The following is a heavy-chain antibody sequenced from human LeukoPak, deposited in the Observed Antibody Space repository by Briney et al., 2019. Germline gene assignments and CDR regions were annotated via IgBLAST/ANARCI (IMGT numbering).Heavy chain of an antibody. CDR2: INPNSGGT. D-gene: IGHD1-20*01. CDR1: GYTFTGYY. CDR3: ARDQYNWTENWFDP. V-gene: IGHV1-2*02. J-gene: IGHJ5*02. Sequence: ASVKVSCKASGYTFTGYYMHWVRQAPGQGGEWMGWINPNSGGTNYAQKFQGRVTMTRDTSISTAYMELSRLRSDDTAVYYCARDQYNWTENWFDPWGQGTLVTVSS.